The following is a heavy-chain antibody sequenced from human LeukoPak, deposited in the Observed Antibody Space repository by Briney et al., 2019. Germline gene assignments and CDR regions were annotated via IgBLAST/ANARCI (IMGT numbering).Heavy chain of an antibody. CDR2: ISGSGGST. CDR3: AKGGCSSTSCYGTYYYYCMDV. Sequence: ETGGSLRLYCAASGFTFSSYAMSWLRPAPGKGLEWVSGISGSGGSTYYADSVKGRFTISRDNSKNTLYLQMNSLRAEDTAVYYCAKGGCSSTSCYGTYYYYCMDVWGQGTTVTVSS. D-gene: IGHD2-2*01. J-gene: IGHJ6*02. V-gene: IGHV3-23*01. CDR1: GFTFSSYA.